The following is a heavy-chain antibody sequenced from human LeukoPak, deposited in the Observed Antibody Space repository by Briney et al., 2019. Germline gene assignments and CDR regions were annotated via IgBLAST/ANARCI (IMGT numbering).Heavy chain of an antibody. Sequence: GGSLKLSCATSGFTFNGSALHWVRQASGQGLEWVVRIRSKAHRYATAYAASVKGRFTVSRDDSKNMAYLQMNSLKTEDTAIYYCTRRHYGDYVVDNWGQGTLVTVSS. CDR2: IRSKAHRYAT. D-gene: IGHD4-17*01. CDR3: TRRHYGDYVVDN. J-gene: IGHJ4*02. V-gene: IGHV3-73*01. CDR1: GFTFNGSA.